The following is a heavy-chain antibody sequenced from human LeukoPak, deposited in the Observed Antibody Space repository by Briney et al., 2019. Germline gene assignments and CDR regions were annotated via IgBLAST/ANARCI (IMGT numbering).Heavy chain of an antibody. CDR3: ARVSDLGFLEWLSNDAFDI. J-gene: IGHJ3*02. CDR2: ISAYNGNT. V-gene: IGHV1-18*01. CDR1: GYTFTSYG. Sequence: ASVTVSCKASGYTFTSYGISWVRQAPGQGLEWMGWISAYNGNTNYAQKLQGRVTMTTDTSTSTAYMELRSLRSDDTAVYYCARVSDLGFLEWLSNDAFDIWGQGTMVTVSS. D-gene: IGHD3-3*02.